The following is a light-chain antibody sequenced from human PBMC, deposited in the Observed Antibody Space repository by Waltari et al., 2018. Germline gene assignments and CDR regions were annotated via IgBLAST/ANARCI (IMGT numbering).Light chain of an antibody. CDR2: LGS. J-gene: IGKJ1*01. CDR3: MQALQTPT. CDR1: QSLLHSDGYNY. Sequence: IVMTQSPLPLPVTPGVPASISSRSSQSLLHSDGYNYLDWYLQRPGQSPQLLIYLGSNRASGVPDRFNGSGSGTDFTLKISRVEAEDVGVYYCMQALQTPTFGQGTKVEI. V-gene: IGKV2-28*01.